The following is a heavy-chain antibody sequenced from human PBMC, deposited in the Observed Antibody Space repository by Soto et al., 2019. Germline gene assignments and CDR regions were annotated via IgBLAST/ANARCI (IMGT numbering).Heavy chain of an antibody. CDR1: GGSLSTNP. D-gene: IGHD2-15*01. Sequence: SVKVSCKASGGSLSTNPISWVRQAPGQGLEWMGGTGSGTGPGNHAQKFQGRLTVTADKSTSTVYMELTNLSSEDTAVYYCARRDSGGFYRFFDSWGQGTLVTVS. J-gene: IGHJ4*02. CDR2: TGSGTGPG. V-gene: IGHV1-69*06. CDR3: ARRDSGGFYRFFDS.